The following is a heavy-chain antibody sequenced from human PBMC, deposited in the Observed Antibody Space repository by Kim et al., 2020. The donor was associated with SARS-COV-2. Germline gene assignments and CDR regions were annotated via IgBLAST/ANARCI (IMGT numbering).Heavy chain of an antibody. CDR2: STI. V-gene: IGHV3-48*02. Sequence: STICYADSVKGRFTISRDNAKNALYLQMNSLRDEDTAVYYCARVRGGANDYWGQGTLVTVSS. CDR3: ARVRGGANDY. D-gene: IGHD3-16*01. J-gene: IGHJ4*02.